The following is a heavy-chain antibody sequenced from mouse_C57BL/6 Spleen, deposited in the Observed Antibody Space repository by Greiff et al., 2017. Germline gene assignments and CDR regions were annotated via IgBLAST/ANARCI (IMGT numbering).Heavy chain of an antibody. J-gene: IGHJ2*01. Sequence: QVQLQQSGPELVKPGASVKISCKASGYAFSSSWMNWVKQRPGKGLEWIGRIYPGDGDTNYNGKFKGKATLTADKSSSTAYMQLSSLTSEDSAVYFCAGYYYGSTYFDYWGQGTTLTVSS. CDR2: IYPGDGDT. D-gene: IGHD1-1*01. CDR1: GYAFSSSW. CDR3: AGYYYGSTYFDY. V-gene: IGHV1-82*01.